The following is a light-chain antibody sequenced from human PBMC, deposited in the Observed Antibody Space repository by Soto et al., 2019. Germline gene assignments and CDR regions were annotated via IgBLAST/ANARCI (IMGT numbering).Light chain of an antibody. J-gene: IGKJ1*01. CDR3: QQYNDYYAWT. CDR1: QSVSSSF. CDR2: DAS. Sequence: EISTLACGASQSVSSSFLAWYQQRPGLAPRLLIYDASSRASGIPDRFSGSGSVSDFTLTISSLRTDDFATYYCQQYNDYYAWTFGHGTKVDIK. V-gene: IGKV3D-20*01.